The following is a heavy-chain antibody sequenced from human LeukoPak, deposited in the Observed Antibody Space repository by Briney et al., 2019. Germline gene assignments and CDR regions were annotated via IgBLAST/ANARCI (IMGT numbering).Heavy chain of an antibody. CDR2: IYSGGST. D-gene: IGHD3-22*01. J-gene: IGHJ4*02. CDR3: AGGYYYDSALDY. Sequence: GGSLRLSCAASRFTVSSNYMSWVRQAPGKGLEWVSVIYSGGSTYYADSVKGRFTISRDNSKNTLYLQMNRLRAEDTAVYYCAGGYYYDSALDYWGQGTLVTVSS. V-gene: IGHV3-53*01. CDR1: RFTVSSNY.